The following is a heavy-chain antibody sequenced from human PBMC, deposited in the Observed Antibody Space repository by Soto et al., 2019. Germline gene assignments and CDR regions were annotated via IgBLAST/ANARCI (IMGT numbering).Heavy chain of an antibody. D-gene: IGHD3-10*01. J-gene: IGHJ4*02. CDR3: ARDRGSGSYYNALDY. V-gene: IGHV3-30-3*01. CDR1: GFTFSSYA. Sequence: GGSLRLSCAASGFTFSSYAMHWVRQAPGKGLEWVAVISYDGSNKYYADSVKGRFTISRDNSKNTLYLQMNSLRAEDTAVYYCARDRGSGSYYNALDYWGQGTLVTVSS. CDR2: ISYDGSNK.